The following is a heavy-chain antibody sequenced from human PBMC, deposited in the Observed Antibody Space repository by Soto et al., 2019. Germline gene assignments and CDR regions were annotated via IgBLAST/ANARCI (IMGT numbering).Heavy chain of an antibody. Sequence: GGSLRLSCAASGFSFSSYGMHWVRQAPGKGLEWVAFIWYDGSDKYYADSVKGRFTISRDNSNNTLYLQMNSLRAEDTAMYYCASSARFDPWGQGTLVTVSS. CDR1: GFSFSSYG. J-gene: IGHJ5*02. CDR3: ASSARFDP. CDR2: IWYDGSDK. V-gene: IGHV3-33*03. D-gene: IGHD6-25*01.